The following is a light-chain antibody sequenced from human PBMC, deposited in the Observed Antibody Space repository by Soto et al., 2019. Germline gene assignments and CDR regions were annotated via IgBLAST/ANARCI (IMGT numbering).Light chain of an antibody. CDR3: QQYDSSLT. Sequence: DIVLTQSPASLSLPPGERATLSCSASQSVSSSFLAWYQQKPGQAPRLLIYGASRRATGIADRFPGSGSGTDFTHTISRLEPEDFAVYYCQQYDSSLTFGLGTKVEIK. CDR1: QSVSSSF. V-gene: IGKV3-20*01. CDR2: GAS. J-gene: IGKJ1*01.